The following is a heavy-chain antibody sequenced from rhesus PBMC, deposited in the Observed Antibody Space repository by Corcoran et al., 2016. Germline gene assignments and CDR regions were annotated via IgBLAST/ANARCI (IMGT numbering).Heavy chain of an antibody. D-gene: IGHD6-31*01. J-gene: IGHJ6*01. CDR3: AREAEAAAGPGYGLDS. V-gene: IGHV4S9*01. Sequence: QVQLQESGPGLVKPSETLSLTCAVSGGSISDYYYWNWIRQPPGKGLEWIGNIYGKSASTYSNPPLKIRVTMSKNTSKNQFFLKLSSVTAADAAVYYCAREAEAAAGPGYGLDSWGQGVVVTVSS. CDR1: GGSISDYYY. CDR2: IYGKSAST.